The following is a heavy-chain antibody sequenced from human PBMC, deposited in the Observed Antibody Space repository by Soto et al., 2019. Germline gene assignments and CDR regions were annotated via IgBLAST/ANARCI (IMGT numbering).Heavy chain of an antibody. CDR3: ATDSGSYSGYSYYAMDV. CDR2: ISSSGSSI. Sequence: GGSLRLSCAASGLTFSCYEMNWVRQAPGKGLEWVSYISSSGSSISYADSVKGRFTITRDNAKSSLYLQMNSLRAEDTAVYYCATDSGSYSGYSYYAMDVWGQGTTVTVSS. D-gene: IGHD1-26*01. CDR1: GLTFSCYE. V-gene: IGHV3-48*03. J-gene: IGHJ6*02.